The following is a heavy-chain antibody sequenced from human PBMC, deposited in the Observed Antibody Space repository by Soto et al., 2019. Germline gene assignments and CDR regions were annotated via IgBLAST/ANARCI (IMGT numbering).Heavy chain of an antibody. D-gene: IGHD6-19*01. CDR3: ARESSGWYPIGPFDY. CDR1: GDSVSSNSAA. J-gene: IGHJ4*02. Sequence: QPLSLTCAISGDSVSSNSAACNLIRQSPSRGLEWLGRTYYRSKWYNDYAVSVKSRITISPDTSKNQFSLQLNSVTPEDTAVYYCARESSGWYPIGPFDYWGQGTLVTVSS. CDR2: TYYRSKWYN. V-gene: IGHV6-1*01.